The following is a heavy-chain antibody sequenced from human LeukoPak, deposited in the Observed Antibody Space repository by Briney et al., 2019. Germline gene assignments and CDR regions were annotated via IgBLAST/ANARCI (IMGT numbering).Heavy chain of an antibody. CDR1: GGSISSYY. J-gene: IGHJ4*02. CDR2: IYSSGST. CDR3: ARDSIAVAGNFDY. D-gene: IGHD6-19*01. Sequence: SETLSLTCTVSGGSISSYYWTWIRQPAGKGLEWIGRIYSSGSTNYNPSLKTRVTMSIDTSKSHFSLKLSSVTAVDTAVYYCARDSIAVAGNFDYWGQGTLVTVSS. V-gene: IGHV4-4*07.